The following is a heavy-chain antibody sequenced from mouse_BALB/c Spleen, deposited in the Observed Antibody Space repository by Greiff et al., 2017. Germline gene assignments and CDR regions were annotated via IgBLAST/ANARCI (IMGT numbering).Heavy chain of an antibody. Sequence: VKLMESGAELVKPGASVKLSCKASGYTFTEYTIHWVKQRSGQGLEWIGWFYPGSGSIKYNEKFKDKATLTADKSSSTVYMELSRLTSEDSAVYFCARHGIYYYGSSYGWYFDVWGAGTTVTVSS. J-gene: IGHJ1*01. D-gene: IGHD1-1*01. CDR2: FYPGSGSI. CDR3: ARHGIYYYGSSYGWYFDV. V-gene: IGHV1-62-2*01. CDR1: GYTFTEYT.